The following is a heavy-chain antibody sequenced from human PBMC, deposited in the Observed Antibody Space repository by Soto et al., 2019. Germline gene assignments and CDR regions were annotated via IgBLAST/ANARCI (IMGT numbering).Heavy chain of an antibody. D-gene: IGHD1-20*01. CDR3: ARDLTRITGTERGWFDP. Sequence: QVQLVQSGAEVKKPGSSVKVSCKASGGTFSSYAISWVRHAPGQGLEWMGGLIPIFGTENYAQKFQGRVTITADESTNTAYMELSSLRSEDTAVYYCARDLTRITGTERGWFDPWGQGALVNVSS. CDR1: GGTFSSYA. V-gene: IGHV1-69*01. CDR2: LIPIFGTE. J-gene: IGHJ5*02.